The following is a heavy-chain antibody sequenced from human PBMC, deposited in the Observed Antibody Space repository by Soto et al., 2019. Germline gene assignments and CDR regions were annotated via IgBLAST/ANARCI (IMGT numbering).Heavy chain of an antibody. CDR1: GGSFSGYY. D-gene: IGHD5-12*01. Sequence: QVQLQQWGAGLLKPSETLCLTCAVYGGSFSGYYWSWIRQPPGKGLEWIGEINHSGSTNYNPSLKSRVTISVDTSKNQFSLKLTSVTAADTAVYYCASIGFNSGYELGDYWGQGTLVTVSS. CDR3: ASIGFNSGYELGDY. J-gene: IGHJ4*02. CDR2: INHSGST. V-gene: IGHV4-34*01.